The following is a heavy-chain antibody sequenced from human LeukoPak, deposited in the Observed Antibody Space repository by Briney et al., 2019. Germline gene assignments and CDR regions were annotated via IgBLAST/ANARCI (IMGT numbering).Heavy chain of an antibody. Sequence: GGSLRLSCAASGFTFSSYGMHWVRQARGKGLEWVAVISYDGSNKYYADSVKGRFTISRDNSKDTLYLQMNSLRAEDTAVYYCAKVGIAAAGTPLDYWGQGTLVTVSS. J-gene: IGHJ4*02. D-gene: IGHD6-13*01. CDR1: GFTFSSYG. CDR2: ISYDGSNK. V-gene: IGHV3-30*18. CDR3: AKVGIAAAGTPLDY.